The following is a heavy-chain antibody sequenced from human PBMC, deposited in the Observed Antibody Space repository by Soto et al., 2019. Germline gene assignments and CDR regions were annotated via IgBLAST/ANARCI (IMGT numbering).Heavy chain of an antibody. J-gene: IGHJ4*02. Sequence: QPGGSLRLSCAASGFTFSSYGMHWVRQAPGKGLEWVAVISYDGSNKYYADSVKGRFTISRDNSKNTLYLQMNSLRAEDTAVYYCAKDPGDYDSSGYYLDYWGQGTLVTVSS. V-gene: IGHV3-30*18. CDR1: GFTFSSYG. CDR3: AKDPGDYDSSGYYLDY. D-gene: IGHD3-22*01. CDR2: ISYDGSNK.